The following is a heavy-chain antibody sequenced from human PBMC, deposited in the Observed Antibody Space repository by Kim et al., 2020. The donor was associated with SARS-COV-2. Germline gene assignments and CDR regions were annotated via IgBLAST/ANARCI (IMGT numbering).Heavy chain of an antibody. Sequence: KPQGRVTMTTDTSTSTAYMELRSLRSDDTAVYYCARRGSPPFNYYYGMDVWGQGTTVTVSS. V-gene: IGHV1-18*01. D-gene: IGHD3-16*01. CDR3: ARRGSPPFNYYYGMDV. J-gene: IGHJ6*02.